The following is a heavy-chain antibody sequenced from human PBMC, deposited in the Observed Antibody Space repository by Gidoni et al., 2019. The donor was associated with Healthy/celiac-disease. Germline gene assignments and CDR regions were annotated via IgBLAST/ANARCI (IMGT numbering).Heavy chain of an antibody. CDR1: GFTFGDYA. CDR2: IRSKAYGGTT. J-gene: IGHJ1*01. CDR3: TRDPTTYYDFWSGYFPEYFQH. Sequence: EVQLVESGGGLVQPGRSLRLSCTASGFTFGDYAMSWFRQAPGKGLEWVGFIRSKAYGGTTEYAASVKGRFTISRDDSKSIAYLQMNSLKTEDTAVYYCTRDPTTYYDFWSGYFPEYFQHWGQGTLVTVSS. D-gene: IGHD3-3*01. V-gene: IGHV3-49*03.